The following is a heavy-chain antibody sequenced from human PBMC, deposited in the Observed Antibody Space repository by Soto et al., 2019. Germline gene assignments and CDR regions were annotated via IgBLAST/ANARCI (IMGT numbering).Heavy chain of an antibody. V-gene: IGHV3-33*01. CDR2: IWYDGSNT. CDR1: GFTFSSYA. D-gene: IGHD5-12*01. CDR3: ERDFSMVIVAPGY. Sequence: QVQLVESGGGVVQPERSLRLSCAASGFTFSSYAMHWVRQAPGKGLEWVGFIWYDGSNTFYAESVKGRFTISRDSSKNTVYLQINALRAEDTAVYYFERDFSMVIVAPGYWGQGTLVTVSS. J-gene: IGHJ4*02.